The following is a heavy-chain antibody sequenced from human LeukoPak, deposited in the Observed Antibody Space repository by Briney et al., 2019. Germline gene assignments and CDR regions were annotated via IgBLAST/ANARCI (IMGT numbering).Heavy chain of an antibody. CDR1: GFLFEDHA. V-gene: IGHV3-20*04. CDR3: ARDMLLGDAFDI. Sequence: GGSLRLSCVTSGFLFEDHAINWVRQAPGKGLEWVSNINWNGGSTGYADSVKGRFTISRDNAKNSLYLQMNGLRDDDTALYFCARDMLLGDAFDIWGQGAMVIVSS. D-gene: IGHD2-15*01. CDR2: INWNGGST. J-gene: IGHJ3*02.